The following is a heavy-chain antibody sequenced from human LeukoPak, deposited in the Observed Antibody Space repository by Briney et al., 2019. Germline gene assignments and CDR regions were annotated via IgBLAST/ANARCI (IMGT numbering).Heavy chain of an antibody. CDR2: ISAYNGDT. CDR3: ARDRAIGWGGMIEDYYYGMDV. D-gene: IGHD3-16*01. V-gene: IGHV1-18*01. J-gene: IGHJ6*02. Sequence: GGSVKVSCKASGYTFTSYGITWVRQAPGQGLERMGWISAYNGDTDHAQKLQGRVTMTIDKSTNTAVMEMRSLRADDTATYYCARDRAIGWGGMIEDYYYGMDVWGQGTTVIVSS. CDR1: GYTFTSYG.